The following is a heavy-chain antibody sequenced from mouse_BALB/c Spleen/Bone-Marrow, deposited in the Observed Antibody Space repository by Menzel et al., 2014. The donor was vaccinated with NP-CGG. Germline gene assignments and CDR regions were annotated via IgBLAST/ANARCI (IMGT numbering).Heavy chain of an antibody. V-gene: IGHV14-3*02. CDR2: IDPANGNT. D-gene: IGHD1-2*01. Sequence: EVQLQQSGVELVKPGASVKLSCTASGFNIKDTYMHWVKQRPEQGLEWIGRIDPANGNTKYDPKFQGKATITADTSSNTAYLQLSSLTSEDTAVYYCARYYYGYYFDYWGQGTTLTVSS. J-gene: IGHJ2*01. CDR1: GFNIKDTY. CDR3: ARYYYGYYFDY.